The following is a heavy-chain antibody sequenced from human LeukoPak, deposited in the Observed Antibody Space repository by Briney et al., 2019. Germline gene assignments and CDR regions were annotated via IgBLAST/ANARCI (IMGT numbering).Heavy chain of an antibody. J-gene: IGHJ4*02. D-gene: IGHD3-10*01. CDR2: IHPNNGAT. CDR3: ARDGPAQMVDFDY. Sequence: ASVTVSCKASGYTFTGSGWYLYWLRQAPGQGLECVGWIHPNNGATLYAQKFQGRVAMTTDTSISTAYMELSRLRPDDTAMYYCARDGPAQMVDFDYWGQGTLVTVSS. CDR1: GYTFTGSGWY. V-gene: IGHV1-2*02.